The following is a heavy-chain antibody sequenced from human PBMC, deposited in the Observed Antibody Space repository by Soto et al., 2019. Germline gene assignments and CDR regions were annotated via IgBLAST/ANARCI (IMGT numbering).Heavy chain of an antibody. J-gene: IGHJ3*01. CDR1: GYKFTTFW. D-gene: IGHD2-15*01. CDR3: ARPASGGSRDAFDV. CDR2: IAPTDSFT. Sequence: PGESLKISCKASGYKFTTFWLNWVRQTPGKGLEWLGRIAPTDSFTNYSPPFEGHVTISVDRSISTAYLQWNSLQASDTAIYYCARPASGGSRDAFDVWVQGTTVTVSS. V-gene: IGHV5-10-1*01.